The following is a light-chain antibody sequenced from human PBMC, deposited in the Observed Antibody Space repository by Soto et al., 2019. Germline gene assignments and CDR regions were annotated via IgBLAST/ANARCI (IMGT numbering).Light chain of an antibody. CDR2: KAS. CDR3: QQYNSYPWT. V-gene: IGKV1-5*03. CDR1: QSISSW. Sequence: DIQMTQSPSTLSASVGDRVTITCRASQSISSWLAWYQQKQGKAPKLLIYKASSLESGVPSRFSGSGSGTELTITISSLQPDDGETYYGQQYNSYPWTFGQGTKVDIK. J-gene: IGKJ1*01.